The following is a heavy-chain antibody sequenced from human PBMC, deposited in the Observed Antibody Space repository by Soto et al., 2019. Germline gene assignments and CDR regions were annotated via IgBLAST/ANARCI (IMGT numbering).Heavy chain of an antibody. CDR3: VKGGTTSAFSTFDI. D-gene: IGHD1-1*01. CDR1: GFTFSHYA. Sequence: QVQLVESGGGVVQPGRSLRLSCAASGFTFSHYALHWVRQAPGKGLEWVAGISYDGGNEYYADSEKGRLTISRDSPKNTLYLQMNSLRPEDTAVYYCVKGGTTSAFSTFDIWGRGTVVTVSS. V-gene: IGHV3-30*18. J-gene: IGHJ3*02. CDR2: ISYDGGNE.